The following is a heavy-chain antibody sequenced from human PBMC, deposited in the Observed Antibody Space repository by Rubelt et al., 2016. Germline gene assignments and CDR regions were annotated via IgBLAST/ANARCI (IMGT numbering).Heavy chain of an antibody. CDR3: ARAWGTRSLLRGAIDI. J-gene: IGHJ3*02. CDR2: ITDAGDT. Sequence: QVQLQQWGAGLLKPSETLSLTCAVYVGTFSDYSWTWIRKLPGKGLEWIGEITDAGDTTYNPSLKSRVTMSVDTSKNQFSLKLTSVTDADTAVFYCARAWGTRSLLRGAIDIWGQGTTVTVSS. D-gene: IGHD3-3*01. V-gene: IGHV4-34*01. CDR1: VGTFSDYS.